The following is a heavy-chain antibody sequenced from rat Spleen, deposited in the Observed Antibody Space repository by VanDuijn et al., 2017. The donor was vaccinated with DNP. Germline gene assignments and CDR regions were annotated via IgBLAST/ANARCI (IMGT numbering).Heavy chain of an antibody. D-gene: IGHD1-4*01. CDR2: INTGSGGT. CDR1: GYTFASYY. J-gene: IGHJ1*01. Sequence: QVQLQQSGAELAKPGSSVKISCKASGYTFASYYVGWIKQTTGQGLEYIGYINTGSGGTNYNEKFKGKATLTVDKSSSTAFMQLSSLTPDDSAVYYCARRRLPYWYFDFWGPGTMVTVSS. CDR3: ARRRLPYWYFDF. V-gene: IGHV1-43*01.